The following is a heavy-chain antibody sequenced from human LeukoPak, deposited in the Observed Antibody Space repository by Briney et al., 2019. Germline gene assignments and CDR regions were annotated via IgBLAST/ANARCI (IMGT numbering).Heavy chain of an antibody. D-gene: IGHD1-26*01. V-gene: IGHV1-2*02. CDR2: INPNSGGT. CDR3: ARDTMVGATTFDY. J-gene: IGHJ4*02. CDR1: GYTFTGYY. Sequence: ASVKVSCKASGYTFTGYYMHWVRQAPGQGLEWTGWINPNSGGTNYAQKFQGRITMTRDTSISTAYMERSRLRSDDTAVYYCARDTMVGATTFDYWGQGTLVTVSS.